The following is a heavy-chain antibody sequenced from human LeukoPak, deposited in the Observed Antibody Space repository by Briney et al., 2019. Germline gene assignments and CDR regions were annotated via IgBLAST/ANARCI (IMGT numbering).Heavy chain of an antibody. CDR3: AKIPVTDYGDYFDY. CDR2: ISGSGGST. D-gene: IGHD4-17*01. J-gene: IGHJ4*02. V-gene: IGHV3-23*01. CDR1: GFTFSSYA. Sequence: GASLRLSCAASGFTFSSYAMSWVRKAPGKGLEWVSAISGSGGSTYYADSVKGRFTISRDNSKSPLYLQMNSLRAEDTAVYYCAKIPVTDYGDYFDYWGQGTLVTVSS.